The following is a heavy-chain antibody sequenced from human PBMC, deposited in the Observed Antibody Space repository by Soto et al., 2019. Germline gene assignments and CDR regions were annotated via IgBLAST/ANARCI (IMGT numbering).Heavy chain of an antibody. Sequence: PGGSLRLSCAASGFTFDDYGMSWARQAPGKGLEWVSGINWNGGSTGYADSVKGRFTISRDNAKNSLYLQMNSLRAEDTALYYCARTYYDTSGYKYWGQGTLVTVSS. V-gene: IGHV3-20*04. CDR1: GFTFDDYG. D-gene: IGHD3-22*01. CDR2: INWNGGST. J-gene: IGHJ4*02. CDR3: ARTYYDTSGYKY.